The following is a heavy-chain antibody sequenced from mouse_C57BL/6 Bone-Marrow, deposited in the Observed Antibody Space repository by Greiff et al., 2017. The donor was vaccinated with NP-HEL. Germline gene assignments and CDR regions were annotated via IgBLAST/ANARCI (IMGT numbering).Heavy chain of an antibody. Sequence: VKLMESGPELVKPGASVKISCKASGYAFSSSWMNWVKQRPGKGLEWIGRIYPGDGDTNYNGKFKGKATLTADKSSSTAYMQLSSLTSEDSAVYFCARSYWDVWYFDVWGTGTTVTVSS. CDR1: GYAFSSSW. CDR2: IYPGDGDT. D-gene: IGHD4-1*01. CDR3: ARSYWDVWYFDV. J-gene: IGHJ1*03. V-gene: IGHV1-82*01.